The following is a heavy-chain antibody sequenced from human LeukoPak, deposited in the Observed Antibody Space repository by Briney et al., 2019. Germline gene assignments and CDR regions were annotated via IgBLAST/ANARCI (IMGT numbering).Heavy chain of an antibody. CDR1: GFTFSDYI. CDR3: ARVPAAGTGPDY. CDR2: ITSSSTTI. J-gene: IGHJ4*02. D-gene: IGHD6-13*01. V-gene: IGHV3-48*02. Sequence: GGSLRLSCAASGFTFSDYIMNWVRQAPGKGLEWISYITSSSTTIYYADSVKGRFTISRDNAKNSLYLQMNSLRDEDTAVYYCARVPAAGTGPDYWGQGTLVTVSS.